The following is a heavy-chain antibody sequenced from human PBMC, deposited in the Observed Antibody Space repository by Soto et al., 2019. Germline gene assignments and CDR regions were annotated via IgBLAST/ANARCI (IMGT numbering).Heavy chain of an antibody. CDR1: GFTFSFYA. CDR2: IANSGGRT. V-gene: IGHV3-23*01. J-gene: IGHJ4*02. CDR3: AKDGRAYSQEHFDY. D-gene: IGHD5-18*01. Sequence: GGSLRLSCAASGFTFSFYAMSWVRQAPGKGLEWVSAIANSGGRTYYADSVKGRFTISRDNSKNTLSLQMNSLRADDTAVYYCAKDGRAYSQEHFDYWGQGTLVTVSS.